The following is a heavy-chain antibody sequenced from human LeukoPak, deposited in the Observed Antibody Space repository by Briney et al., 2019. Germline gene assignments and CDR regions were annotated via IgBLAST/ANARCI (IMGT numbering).Heavy chain of an antibody. Sequence: SETLSLTCTVSGGSISSGSYYWSWIRRPAGKGLEWIGRIYTSGSTNYNPSLKSRVTISVDTSKNQFSLKLSSVTAADTAVYYCARAGYYYDSSGYSNWFDPWGQGTLVTVSS. CDR2: IYTSGST. V-gene: IGHV4-61*02. D-gene: IGHD3-22*01. J-gene: IGHJ5*02. CDR1: GGSISSGSYY. CDR3: ARAGYYYDSSGYSNWFDP.